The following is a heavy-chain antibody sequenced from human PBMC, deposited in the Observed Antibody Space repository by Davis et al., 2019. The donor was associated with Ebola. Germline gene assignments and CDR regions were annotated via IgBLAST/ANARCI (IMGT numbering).Heavy chain of an antibody. V-gene: IGHV3-30*18. Sequence: GGSLRLSCAASGFTFSSYGMHWVRQAPGKGLEWVAVISYDGSNKYYADSVKGRFTISRDNSKNTLYLQMSSLRAEDTAVYYCVKATYSSLYGFDYWGQGTLVTVSS. J-gene: IGHJ4*02. CDR2: ISYDGSNK. CDR3: VKATYSSLYGFDY. D-gene: IGHD6-19*01. CDR1: GFTFSSYG.